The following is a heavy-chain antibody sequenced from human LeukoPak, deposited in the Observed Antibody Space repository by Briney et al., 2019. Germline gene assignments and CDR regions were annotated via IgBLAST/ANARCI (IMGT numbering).Heavy chain of an antibody. CDR2: IIPIFGTT. V-gene: IGHV1-69*05. Sequence: SVKVSCKASGGTFSSYAISWVRQAPGQGLEWMGRIIPIFGTTNYAQKFQGRVTITTDESTSTAYMELSSLRSEDTAVYYCATMAGNFPRYYFDYWGQGTLVNVSS. D-gene: IGHD6-19*01. J-gene: IGHJ4*02. CDR3: ATMAGNFPRYYFDY. CDR1: GGTFSSYA.